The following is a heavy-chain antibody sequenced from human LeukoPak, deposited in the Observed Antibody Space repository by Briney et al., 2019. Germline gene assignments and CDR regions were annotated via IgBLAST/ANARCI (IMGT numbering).Heavy chain of an antibody. Sequence: EASVKVSCKASGYTFTGYYMHWVRQAPGQGLEWMGWINPNSGGTNYAQKFQGRVTMTRDTSTSTVYMDLSSLRSDDTAVYFCAREREGLYDILTGYFAYWGQGTLVTVSS. CDR1: GYTFTGYY. D-gene: IGHD3-9*01. CDR3: AREREGLYDILTGYFAY. J-gene: IGHJ4*02. CDR2: INPNSGGT. V-gene: IGHV1-2*02.